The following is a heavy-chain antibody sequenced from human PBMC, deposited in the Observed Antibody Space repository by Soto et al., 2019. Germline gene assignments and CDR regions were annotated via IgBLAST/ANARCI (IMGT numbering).Heavy chain of an antibody. V-gene: IGHV6-1*01. CDR3: ARGGGDWGAFDI. CDR2: TYYRSKWYN. D-gene: IGHD3-16*01. Sequence: SQTLSLTCAISGDSVSSNSAAWSWIRQSPSRGLEWLVRTYYRSKWYNDYAVSVKSRITINPDTSKNQFYLQLNSVTPEDTAVYYCARGGGDWGAFDIWGQGTMVTVSS. J-gene: IGHJ3*02. CDR1: GDSVSSNSAA.